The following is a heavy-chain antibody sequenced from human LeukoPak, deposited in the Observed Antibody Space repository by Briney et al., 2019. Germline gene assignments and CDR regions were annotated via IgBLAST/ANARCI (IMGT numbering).Heavy chain of an antibody. D-gene: IGHD3-22*01. Sequence: SETLSLTCAVYGGSFSGYYWSWIRQPPGKGLEWIGEINHSGSTNYNPSLKSRVTISVDTSKNQFSLKLSSVTAADTAVYYCAASGGYYDRISDAFDIWGQGTMVTVSS. CDR1: GGSFSGYY. CDR2: INHSGST. V-gene: IGHV4-34*01. J-gene: IGHJ3*02. CDR3: AASGGYYDRISDAFDI.